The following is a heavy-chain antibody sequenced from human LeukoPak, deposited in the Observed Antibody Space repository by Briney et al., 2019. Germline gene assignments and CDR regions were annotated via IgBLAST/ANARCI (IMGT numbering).Heavy chain of an antibody. CDR1: GDSISAYY. CDR2: ISPSGST. J-gene: IGHJ4*02. D-gene: IGHD5-24*01. V-gene: IGHV4-4*09. CDR3: ARLRNGYNWNYLDF. Sequence: SETLSLTCTVSGDSISAYYWSWIRQPPGKGLEWVGYISPSGSTNYGPPLRSRLTISIDTSKSQFSLRLSSVTAADTAIYYCARLRNGYNWNYLDFWGQGSLVTVSS.